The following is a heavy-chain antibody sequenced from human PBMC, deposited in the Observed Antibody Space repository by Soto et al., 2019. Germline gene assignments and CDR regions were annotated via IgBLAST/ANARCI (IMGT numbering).Heavy chain of an antibody. V-gene: IGHV1-8*01. J-gene: IGHJ5*02. D-gene: IGHD1-26*01. CDR3: ARFPSGSYYRNWFDP. CDR1: GYTFTSYD. CDR2: MNPNSGNT. Sequence: ASVNVACQASGYTFTSYDINWVRQATGQGLEWMGWMNPNSGNTGYAQKFQGRVTMTRNTSISTAYMELRSLRSEDTAVYYCARFPSGSYYRNWFDPWGQGTLVIVCS.